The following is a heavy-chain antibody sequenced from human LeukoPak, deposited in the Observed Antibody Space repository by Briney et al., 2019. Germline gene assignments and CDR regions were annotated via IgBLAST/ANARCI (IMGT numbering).Heavy chain of an antibody. V-gene: IGHV4-30-4*08. D-gene: IGHD2-2*02. Sequence: PSQTLSLTCTVSGGSISSGDYYWSWIRQPPGKGLEWIGYIYYSGSTYYNPSLKSRVTTSVDTSKNQFSLKLSSVTAADTAVYYCAIQGYCSSTSCYTGEYYFDYWGQGTLVTVSS. J-gene: IGHJ4*02. CDR1: GGSISSGDYY. CDR3: AIQGYCSSTSCYTGEYYFDY. CDR2: IYYSGST.